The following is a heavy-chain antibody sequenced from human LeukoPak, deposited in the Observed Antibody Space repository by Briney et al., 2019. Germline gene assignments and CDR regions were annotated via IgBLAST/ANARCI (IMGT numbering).Heavy chain of an antibody. J-gene: IGHJ4*02. CDR3: ARDPGNSAVAGQFDY. D-gene: IGHD6-19*01. V-gene: IGHV4-4*07. Sequence: SETLSLTCTVSGGSISSYYWSWIRQPAGKGLEWIGRIYTSGSTNYNPSLKSRVTMSVDTSKNQFSLKLSSVTAADTAVYYCARDPGNSAVAGQFDYWDQGTLVTVSS. CDR1: GGSISSYY. CDR2: IYTSGST.